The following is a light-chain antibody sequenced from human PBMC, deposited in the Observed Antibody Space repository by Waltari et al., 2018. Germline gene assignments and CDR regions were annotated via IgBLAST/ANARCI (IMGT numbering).Light chain of an antibody. CDR1: QTVTTY. CDR3: QHRYDWPLT. V-gene: IGKV3-11*01. CDR2: DAS. J-gene: IGKJ4*01. Sequence: EIVFTQSPATLSLSPGERATRSCRASQTVTTYLAWYQQKPGQPPRLLIYDASNRATGIPARFSGSGSGTDFTLTISSLEPEDVAVYYCQHRYDWPLTFGGGTKVEIK.